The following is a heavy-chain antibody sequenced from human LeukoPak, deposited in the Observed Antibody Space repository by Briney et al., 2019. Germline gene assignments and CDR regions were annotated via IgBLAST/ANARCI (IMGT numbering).Heavy chain of an antibody. CDR2: IIPIFGTA. J-gene: IGHJ6*04. D-gene: IGHD2-15*01. CDR1: GGTFSSYA. V-gene: IGHV1-69*06. CDR3: ATNPEGIVGEDYYYYYGMDV. Sequence: ASVKVSCKASGGTFSSYAISWVRQAPGQGLEWMGGIIPIFGTANYAQKFQGRVTITADKSTSTAYMELSSLRSGDTAVYYCATNPEGIVGEDYYYYYGMDVWGKGTTVTVSS.